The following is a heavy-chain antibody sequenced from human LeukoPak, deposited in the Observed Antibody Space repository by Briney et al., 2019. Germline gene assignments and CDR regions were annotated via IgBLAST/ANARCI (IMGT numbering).Heavy chain of an antibody. CDR2: IHYSGAT. Sequence: SETLSLTCTVSGGSISYDYWSWIRQSPGKRLEWIGYIHYSGATNYSPSLKSRVTISVDTSKNQFSLKLSSVTAADTAVYYCARAPTLYTDYYYYGMDVWGQGTTVTVSS. CDR1: GGSISYDY. CDR3: ARAPTLYTDYYYYGMDV. J-gene: IGHJ6*02. V-gene: IGHV4-59*12. D-gene: IGHD3-16*01.